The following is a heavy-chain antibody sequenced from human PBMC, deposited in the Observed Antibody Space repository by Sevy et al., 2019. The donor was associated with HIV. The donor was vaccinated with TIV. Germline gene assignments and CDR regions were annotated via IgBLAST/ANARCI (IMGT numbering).Heavy chain of an antibody. CDR3: ARDGAHEDCSSNSCPFDP. Sequence: GGSLRLSCAASGFTFSSYAMHWVRQAPGKGLEWVTIISFDGSNKYYADSVKGRFTISRDNSKKMLYLQMNSLRAEDTAVYYCARDGAHEDCSSNSCPFDPWGQGTLVTVSS. CDR1: GFTFSSYA. CDR2: ISFDGSNK. D-gene: IGHD2-2*01. V-gene: IGHV3-30-3*01. J-gene: IGHJ5*02.